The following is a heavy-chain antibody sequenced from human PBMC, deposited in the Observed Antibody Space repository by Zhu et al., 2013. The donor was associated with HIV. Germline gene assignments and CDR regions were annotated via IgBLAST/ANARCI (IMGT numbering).Heavy chain of an antibody. CDR1: GGTFSDYA. J-gene: IGHJ3*02. V-gene: IGHV1-69*12. CDR2: IVPFGGA. D-gene: IGHD3-16*01. Sequence: QVQLVQSGAEVMRPGSSVKVSCKASGGTFSDYAISWVRQAPGQGLEWMGGIVPFGGANYAQKFQGRVTITADESTSTVYMELRGLRSEDTAVFYCASFGDGYKYVHYGAFDIWGQGTMVGVSS. CDR3: ASFGDGYKYVHYGAFDI.